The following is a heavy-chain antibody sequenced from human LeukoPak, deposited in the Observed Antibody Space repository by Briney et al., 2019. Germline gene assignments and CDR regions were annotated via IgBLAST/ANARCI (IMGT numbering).Heavy chain of an antibody. V-gene: IGHV3-53*01. CDR3: ALEGDFWSGYLDY. CDR2: IYSGGST. J-gene: IGHJ4*02. D-gene: IGHD3-3*01. CDR1: GFTVSSNY. Sequence: GSLRLSCAASGFTVSSNYMSWVRQAPGKGLEWVSVIYSGGSTCYADSVKGRFTISRDNSKNTLYLQMNSLRAEDTAVYYCALEGDFWSGYLDYWGQGTLVTVSS.